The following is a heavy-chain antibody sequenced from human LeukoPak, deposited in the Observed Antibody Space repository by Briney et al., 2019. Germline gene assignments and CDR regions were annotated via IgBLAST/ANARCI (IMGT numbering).Heavy chain of an antibody. J-gene: IGHJ5*02. CDR1: GGSISSGDYY. CDR2: IYYSGST. V-gene: IGHV4-30-4*08. Sequence: PSETLSLTCTVSGGSISSGDYYWRWLRQPPGTGLEWIGYIYYSGSTYYNPSLKSRVTISVDTSKNQFSLKLSSVTAADTAVYYCARVVSVVVISHRGWFDPWGQRTLATVSS. D-gene: IGHD3-22*01. CDR3: ARVVSVVVISHRGWFDP.